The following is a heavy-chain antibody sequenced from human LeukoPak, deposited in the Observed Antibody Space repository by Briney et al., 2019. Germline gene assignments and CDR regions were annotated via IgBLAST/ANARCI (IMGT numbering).Heavy chain of an antibody. V-gene: IGHV3-21*01. CDR3: ARGDEWELLSDY. CDR1: GFTFSSYS. J-gene: IGHJ4*02. CDR2: ISSSSSYI. Sequence: PGGSLRLSCAASGFTFSSYSMNWVRQAPGKGLGWVSSISSSSSYIYYADSVKGRFTISRDNAKNSLYLQMNSLRAEDTAVYYCARGDEWELLSDYWGQGTLVTVSS. D-gene: IGHD1-26*01.